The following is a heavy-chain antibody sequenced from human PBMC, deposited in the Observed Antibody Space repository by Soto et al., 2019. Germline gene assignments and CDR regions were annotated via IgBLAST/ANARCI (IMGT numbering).Heavy chain of an antibody. J-gene: IGHJ6*02. CDR3: ARGGTGSGSYYDYYYGMDV. Sequence: LSLTCTVSGGSISSYYWSWIRQPPGKGLEWIGYIYYSGSTNYNPSLKSRVTISVDTSKNQFSLKLSSVTAADTAVYYCARGGTGSGSYYDYYYGMDVWGQGTTVTVSS. D-gene: IGHD3-10*01. V-gene: IGHV4-59*01. CDR1: GGSISSYY. CDR2: IYYSGST.